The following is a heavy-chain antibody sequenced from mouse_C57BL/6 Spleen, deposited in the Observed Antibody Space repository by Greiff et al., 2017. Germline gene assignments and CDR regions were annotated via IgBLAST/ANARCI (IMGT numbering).Heavy chain of an antibody. V-gene: IGHV1-69*01. J-gene: IGHJ4*01. Sequence: VQLQQPGAELVMPGASVKLSCKASGYTFTSYWMHWVKQRPGQGLEWIGEIDPSDSYTNYNQKFKGKSTLTVDKSSSTAYMQLSSLTSEDSAVYYCARWANYYGSSLYYAMDYWGQGTSVTVSS. CDR3: ARWANYYGSSLYYAMDY. CDR1: GYTFTSYW. D-gene: IGHD1-1*01. CDR2: IDPSDSYT.